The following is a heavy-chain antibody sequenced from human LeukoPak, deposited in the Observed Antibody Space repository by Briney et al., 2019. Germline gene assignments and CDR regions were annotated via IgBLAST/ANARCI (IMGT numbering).Heavy chain of an antibody. CDR3: AKDRVVVVPAAMSGLLDY. Sequence: PGGSLRLSCAASGFTFSSYAMSWVRQAPGKGLEWVSAISGSGGSTYYADSVKGRFTISRDNSKNTLYLQMNSLRAEDTAVYYCAKDRVVVVPAAMSGLLDYWGQGTLVTVSS. D-gene: IGHD2-2*01. CDR1: GFTFSSYA. J-gene: IGHJ4*02. CDR2: ISGSGGST. V-gene: IGHV3-23*01.